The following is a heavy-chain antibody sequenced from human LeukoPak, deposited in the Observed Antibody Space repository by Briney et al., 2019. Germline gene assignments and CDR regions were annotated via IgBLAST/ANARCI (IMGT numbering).Heavy chain of an antibody. CDR3: ARVFSLPGRVGATTAY. CDR1: GFTFSSYE. Sequence: PGGSLRLSCAASGFTFSSYEMNWVRQAPGKGLEWVSYISSSGSTIYYADSVKGRFTISRDNAKNSLYLQMNSLRAEDMAVYYCARVFSLPGRVGATTAYWGQGTLVTVSS. D-gene: IGHD1-26*01. CDR2: ISSSGSTI. V-gene: IGHV3-48*03. J-gene: IGHJ4*02.